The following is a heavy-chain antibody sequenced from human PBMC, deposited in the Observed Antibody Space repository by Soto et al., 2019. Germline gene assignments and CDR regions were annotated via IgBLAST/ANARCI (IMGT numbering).Heavy chain of an antibody. CDR1: GFTFSSYA. J-gene: IGHJ6*03. D-gene: IGHD2-15*01. CDR2: ISGSGGST. V-gene: IGHV3-23*01. Sequence: EVQLLESGGGLVQPGGSLRLSCAASGFTFSSYAMSWVRQAPGKGLEWVSAISGSGGSTYYADSVKGRFTISRDNSKNTLYLQMNSLRAEDTAVYYCALREMGCSGGSCYSLHSYYYYMDVWGKGTTVTVSS. CDR3: ALREMGCSGGSCYSLHSYYYYMDV.